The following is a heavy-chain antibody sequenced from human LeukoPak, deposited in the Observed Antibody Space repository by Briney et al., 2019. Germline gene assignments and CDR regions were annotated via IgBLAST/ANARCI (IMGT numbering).Heavy chain of an antibody. CDR3: ARDLVYGGSNYGMDV. Sequence: PGGSLRLSFAASGFTFSDYYMSWIRQAPGKGLEWVSYISSSSSYTNYADSVKGRFTISRDNAKNSLYLQMNSLRAEDTAVYYCARDLVYGGSNYGMDVWGQGTTVTVSS. CDR2: ISSSSSYT. J-gene: IGHJ6*02. CDR1: GFTFSDYY. V-gene: IGHV3-11*05. D-gene: IGHD1-14*01.